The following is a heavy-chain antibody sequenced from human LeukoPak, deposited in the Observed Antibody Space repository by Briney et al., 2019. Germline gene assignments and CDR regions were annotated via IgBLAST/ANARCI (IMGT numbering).Heavy chain of an antibody. CDR1: GGTFSSYA. CDR3: ASLVYCSSTSCYETVS. CDR2: IIPILGIA. V-gene: IGHV1-69*04. D-gene: IGHD2-2*01. Sequence: GASVKVSCKASGGTFSSYAISWVRQAPGQGLEWMGRIIPILGIANYAQKFQGRVTMTRDTSISTAYMELSRLRSDDTAVYYCASLVYCSSTSCYETVSWGQGTLVTVSS. J-gene: IGHJ5*02.